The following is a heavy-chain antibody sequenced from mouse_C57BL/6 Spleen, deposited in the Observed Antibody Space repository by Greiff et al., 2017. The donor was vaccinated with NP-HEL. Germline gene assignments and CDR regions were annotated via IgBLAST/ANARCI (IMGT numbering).Heavy chain of an antibody. CDR1: GFTFSDYG. CDR3: ARDSSGAGYFDY. Sequence: EVKVVESGGGLVKPGGSLKLSCAASGFTFSDYGMHWVRQAPEKGLEWVAYISSGSSTIYYADTVKGRFTISRDNAKNTLFLQMTSLRSEDTAMYYCARDSSGAGYFDYWGQGTTLTVSS. D-gene: IGHD3-2*02. J-gene: IGHJ2*01. V-gene: IGHV5-17*01. CDR2: ISSGSSTI.